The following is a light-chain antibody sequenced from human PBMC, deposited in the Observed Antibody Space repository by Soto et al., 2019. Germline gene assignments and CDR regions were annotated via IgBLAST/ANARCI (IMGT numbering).Light chain of an antibody. J-gene: IGKJ1*01. Sequence: EIVLTQSPGTLSLSPGERATLSCRASQSVSSSYFAWYQQKPGQAPRLLIYGASSRATGIPERFSGSGSGTDFTITISRLEPEDFAVYYCQQYDSSPVTFGQGTKVEIK. CDR1: QSVSSSY. CDR2: GAS. CDR3: QQYDSSPVT. V-gene: IGKV3-20*01.